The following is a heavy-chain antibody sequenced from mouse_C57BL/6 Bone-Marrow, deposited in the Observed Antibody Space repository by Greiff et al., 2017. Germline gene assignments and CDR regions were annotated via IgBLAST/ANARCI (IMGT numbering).Heavy chain of an antibody. CDR3: TGGRPAWFAY. Sequence: EVKLQESGGGLVQPGGSMKLSCVASGFTFSNYWMNWVRQSPEKGLEWVAQIRLKSDNYATHYAESVKGRFTISRDDSKSSVYLKMNNLRAEDTGIYYCTGGRPAWFAYWGQGTLVTVSA. CDR2: IRLKSDNYAT. J-gene: IGHJ3*01. V-gene: IGHV6-3*01. CDR1: GFTFSNYW.